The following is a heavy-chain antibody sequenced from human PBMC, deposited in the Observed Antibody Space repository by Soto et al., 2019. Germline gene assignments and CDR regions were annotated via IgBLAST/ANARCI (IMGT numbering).Heavy chain of an antibody. J-gene: IGHJ5*02. CDR3: ARQLAAHRITIFGVVILWGFDP. D-gene: IGHD3-3*01. Sequence: SETLSLTCTVSGGSISSSSYYWGWIRQPPGKGLEWIGSIYYSGSTYYNPSLKSRVTISVDTSKNQFSLKLSSVTAADTAVYYCARQLAAHRITIFGVVILWGFDPWGQGTLVTVSS. CDR1: GGSISSSSYY. CDR2: IYYSGST. V-gene: IGHV4-39*01.